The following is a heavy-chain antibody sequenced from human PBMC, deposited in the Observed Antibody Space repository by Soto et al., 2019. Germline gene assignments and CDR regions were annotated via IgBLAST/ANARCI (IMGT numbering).Heavy chain of an antibody. CDR1: GGSISSGGYY. Sequence: PSETLSLTCTVSGGSISSGGYYWSWIRQHPGKGLEWIGYIYYSGSTYYNPSLKSRVTISVDTSKNQFSLELSSVTAADTAVYYCARDGRAVAGTRTRAFESWGEGTMVTV. CDR2: IYYSGST. V-gene: IGHV4-31*03. CDR3: ARDGRAVAGTRTRAFES. J-gene: IGHJ3*02. D-gene: IGHD6-19*01.